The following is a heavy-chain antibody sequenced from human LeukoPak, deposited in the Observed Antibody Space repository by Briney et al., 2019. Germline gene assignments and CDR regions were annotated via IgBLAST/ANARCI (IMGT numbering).Heavy chain of an antibody. Sequence: ASVKVSCKTSGYTFTGYYMHWVRQAPGQGLEWMGRINPNSGGTNYAQKFQGRVTMTRDTSISTAYMGLSRLRSDDTAVYYCARYGRYYYYMDVWGKGTTVTVSS. CDR1: GYTFTGYY. D-gene: IGHD4-17*01. J-gene: IGHJ6*03. V-gene: IGHV1-2*06. CDR2: INPNSGGT. CDR3: ARYGRYYYYMDV.